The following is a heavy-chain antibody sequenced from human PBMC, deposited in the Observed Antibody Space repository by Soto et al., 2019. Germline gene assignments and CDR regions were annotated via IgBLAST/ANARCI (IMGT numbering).Heavy chain of an antibody. J-gene: IGHJ3*01. D-gene: IGHD1-26*01. CDR3: ARGQWGAFDL. CDR1: GFTFSYYW. V-gene: IGHV3-74*01. Sequence: DVPLVESGGGSVQPGGSLSLSCAATGFTFSYYWMHWVRQAPGKGLVWVSRIHSDGSSTTDADSVKGRFTISRDNAKNTLYLQMNSLRAEDTAVYYCARGQWGAFDLWGQGTMGTVAS. CDR2: IHSDGSST.